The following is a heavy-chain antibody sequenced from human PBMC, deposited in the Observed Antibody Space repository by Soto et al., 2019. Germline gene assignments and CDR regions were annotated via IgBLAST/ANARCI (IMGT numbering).Heavy chain of an antibody. CDR3: AHRRSPSVLRFLEGLFQRGGWFDP. J-gene: IGHJ5*02. D-gene: IGHD3-3*01. CDR2: IYWDDDK. V-gene: IGHV2-5*02. Sequence: QITLKESGPTLVKPTQTLTLTCTFSGFSLSTSGVGVGWIRQPPGKALEWLALIYWDDDKRYSPSLKSRLTSTKDTTKNQVVLTMTNMDPVDTATYYCAHRRSPSVLRFLEGLFQRGGWFDPWGQGTLVTVSS. CDR1: GFSLSTSGVG.